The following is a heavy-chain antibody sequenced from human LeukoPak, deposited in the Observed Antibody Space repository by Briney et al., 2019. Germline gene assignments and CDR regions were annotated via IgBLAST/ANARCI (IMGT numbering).Heavy chain of an antibody. CDR3: ARGRVRGVISGRTLDY. Sequence: SETLSLTCAVYGGSFSGYYWSWIRQPPGKGLEWIGEINHSGSTNYNPSLKSRVTISVDTSKNQFSLKLSSVTAADTAVYYCARGRVRGVISGRTLDYWGQGTLVTVSS. D-gene: IGHD3-10*01. J-gene: IGHJ4*02. CDR1: GGSFSGYY. CDR2: INHSGST. V-gene: IGHV4-34*01.